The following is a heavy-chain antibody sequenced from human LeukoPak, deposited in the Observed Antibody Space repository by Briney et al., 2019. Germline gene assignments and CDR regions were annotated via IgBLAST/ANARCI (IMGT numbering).Heavy chain of an antibody. D-gene: IGHD2-21*02. CDR3: AKDGGSSCGGDCYPY. CDR1: GFTFYDYA. CDR2: ISGSGGSI. V-gene: IGHV3-23*01. Sequence: GGSLRLSCAASGFTFYDYAMSWVRQRPGKGLEWVSVISGSGGSIYSADSAKGRFTISRDKSKNTLYLQMNNLRAEDTALYYCAKDGGSSCGGDCYPYWGQGTLVTVSS. J-gene: IGHJ4*02.